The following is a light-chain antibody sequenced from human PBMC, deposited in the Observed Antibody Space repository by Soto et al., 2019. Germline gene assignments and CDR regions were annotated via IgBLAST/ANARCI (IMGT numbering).Light chain of an antibody. CDR3: SSHTSSSTRV. CDR2: EVS. J-gene: IGLJ2*01. V-gene: IGLV2-14*01. Sequence: QSALTQPASMSGSPGRSITISCTGTSSDVSGYNYVSWYQQHPGKAPKLMIYEVSNRPSGISNRFSGSKSGNTASLTISGLQAEDEADYYCSSHTSSSTRVFGGGTKLTVL. CDR1: SSDVSGYNY.